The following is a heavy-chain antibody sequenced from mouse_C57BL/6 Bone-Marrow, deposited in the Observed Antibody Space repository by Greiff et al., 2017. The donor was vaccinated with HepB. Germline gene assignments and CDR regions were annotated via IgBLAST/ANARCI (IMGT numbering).Heavy chain of an antibody. CDR3: GRGDY. Sequence: EVHLVESGGGLVQPGGSRKLSCAASGFTFSHFGMHWVRQAPEKGLEWVAFISNGGNTLYYADTLKGRFTISRDNPRNTLFLQMTSLRSEDTAIYYGGRGDYWGQGTTLTVSS. CDR1: GFTFSHFG. CDR2: ISNGGNTL. V-gene: IGHV5-17*02. J-gene: IGHJ2*01.